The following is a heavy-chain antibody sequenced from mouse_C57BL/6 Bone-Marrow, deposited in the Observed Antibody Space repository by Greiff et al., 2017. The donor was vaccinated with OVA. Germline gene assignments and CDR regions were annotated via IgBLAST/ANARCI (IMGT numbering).Heavy chain of an antibody. V-gene: IGHV3-1*01. CDR2: ISYSGST. D-gene: IGHD2-1*01. Sequence: DVQLVESGPGMVKPSQSLSLTCTVTGYSITSGYDWHWIRHFPGNKLEWMGYISYSGSTNYNPSLKSRISITHDTSKNHFFLKLNSVTTEDTATYYCARGEGATMVKRAWFAYWGQGTLVTVSA. CDR1: GYSITSGYD. J-gene: IGHJ3*01. CDR3: ARGEGATMVKRAWFAY.